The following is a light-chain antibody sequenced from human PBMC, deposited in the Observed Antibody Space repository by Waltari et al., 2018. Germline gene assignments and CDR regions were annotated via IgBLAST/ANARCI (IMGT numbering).Light chain of an antibody. CDR1: QSVSSSY. V-gene: IGKV3-20*01. J-gene: IGKJ1*01. Sequence: EIVLTQSPGTLSLSPGERATLSCRASQSVSSSYLAWYQQKPGQAPRLLIYGASSRATSIPDRFSGSGSGTEFTLTISRLEPEDSAVYYCQQHGSSPGTFGQGTKVEIK. CDR3: QQHGSSPGT. CDR2: GAS.